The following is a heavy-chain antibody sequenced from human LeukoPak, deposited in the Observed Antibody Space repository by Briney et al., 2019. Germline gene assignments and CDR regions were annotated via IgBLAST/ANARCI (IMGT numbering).Heavy chain of an antibody. CDR3: AKRRLDYFDY. Sequence: PSETLSLTCTVSGASISSGDYYWSWIRQPPGKGLEWIGYIYYSGSTYYNPSLKSRVTISVDTSRNQFSLKLSSVTAADTAVYYCAKRRLDYFDYWGQGTLVTVSS. V-gene: IGHV4-30-4*08. D-gene: IGHD5-12*01. J-gene: IGHJ4*02. CDR1: GASISSGDYY. CDR2: IYYSGST.